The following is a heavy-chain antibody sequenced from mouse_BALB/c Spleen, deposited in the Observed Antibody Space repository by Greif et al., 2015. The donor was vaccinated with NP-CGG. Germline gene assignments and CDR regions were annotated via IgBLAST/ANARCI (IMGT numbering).Heavy chain of an antibody. D-gene: IGHD2-14*01. CDR1: GFSLSTSGMG. CDR3: ARIAGEVRPLNYFDY. J-gene: IGHJ2*01. V-gene: IGHV8-8*01. CDR2: IWWDDVK. Sequence: QVTLKVCGPGILQPSQTLRLTCSFSGFSLSTSGMGVGWIRQPSGKGLEWLAHIWWDDVKRYNPALKSRLTISKDTSSSQVCPKIASVDTADTATYYGARIAGEVRPLNYFDYWGQGTTLTVSS.